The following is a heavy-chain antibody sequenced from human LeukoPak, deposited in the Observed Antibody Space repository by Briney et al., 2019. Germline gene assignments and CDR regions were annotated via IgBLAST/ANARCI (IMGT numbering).Heavy chain of an antibody. CDR3: ARDPAYCGGDCYAADAFDI. V-gene: IGHV3-7*01. D-gene: IGHD2-21*02. Sequence: GGSLRLSCAASGFTFSNYWMNWVRQAPGKGLEWVANIKQDGSEKYYVDSVKGRFTISRDNAKNSLYLQMNSLRAEDTAVYYCARDPAYCGGDCYAADAFDIWGQGTMVTVSS. CDR2: IKQDGSEK. J-gene: IGHJ3*02. CDR1: GFTFSNYW.